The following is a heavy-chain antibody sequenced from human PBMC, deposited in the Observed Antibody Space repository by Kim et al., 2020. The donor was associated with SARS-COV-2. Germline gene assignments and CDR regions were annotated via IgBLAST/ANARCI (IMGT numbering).Heavy chain of an antibody. J-gene: IGHJ4*02. V-gene: IGHV3-21*01. D-gene: IGHD3-22*01. CDR3: ARENYYDSSGYLDY. Sequence: DSVKGRFTITRDNAKNSLYLQMNSLGAEDTAVYYCARENYYDSSGYLDYWGQGTLVTVSS.